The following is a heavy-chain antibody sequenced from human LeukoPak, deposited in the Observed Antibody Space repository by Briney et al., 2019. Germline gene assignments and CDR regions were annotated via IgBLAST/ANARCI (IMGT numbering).Heavy chain of an antibody. J-gene: IGHJ4*02. CDR3: ARSYSCGYGYFDY. Sequence: SETLSLTCTVSGGSISSYYWSWIRQPPGKGLEWIGYIYYSGSTNYNPSLKSRVTISVDTSKDQFSLKLSSVTAADTAVYYCARSYSCGYGYFDYWGQGTLVTVSS. D-gene: IGHD5-18*01. CDR1: GGSISSYY. V-gene: IGHV4-59*01. CDR2: IYYSGST.